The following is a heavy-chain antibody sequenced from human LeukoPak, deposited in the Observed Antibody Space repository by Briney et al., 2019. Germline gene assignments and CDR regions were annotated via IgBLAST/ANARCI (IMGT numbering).Heavy chain of an antibody. CDR2: FFPGDSDI. CDR1: GYSFTNYW. J-gene: IGHJ3*02. D-gene: IGHD4-23*01. CDR3: AWYSGGNSDDAFDI. V-gene: IGHV5-51*01. Sequence: GESLKISCKGSGYSFTNYWIGWVRQMPGKGLEWMGIFFPGDSDIRYSPSFQGQVTISADKSISTAYLQWSSLEASDTAMYSCAWYSGGNSDDAFDIWGQGTMVTVSS.